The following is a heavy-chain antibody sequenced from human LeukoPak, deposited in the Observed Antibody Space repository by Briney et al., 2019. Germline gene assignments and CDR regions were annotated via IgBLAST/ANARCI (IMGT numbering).Heavy chain of an antibody. CDR1: GGSISSSSYY. J-gene: IGHJ6*02. Sequence: SETLSLTCTVSGGSISSSSYYWGWIRQPPGKRLEWIGSIYYSGSTYYNPSLKSRVTISVDTSKNQFSLKLSSVTAADTAVYYCARHVPTGYYYYGMDVWGQGTTVTVSS. CDR2: IYYSGST. D-gene: IGHD1-14*01. V-gene: IGHV4-39*01. CDR3: ARHVPTGYYYYGMDV.